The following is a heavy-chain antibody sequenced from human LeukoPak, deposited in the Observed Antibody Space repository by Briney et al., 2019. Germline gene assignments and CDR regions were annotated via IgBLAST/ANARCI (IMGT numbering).Heavy chain of an antibody. CDR1: GYSFTSYW. V-gene: IGHV5-51*01. J-gene: IGHJ4*02. D-gene: IGHD6-19*01. CDR3: ARRSTGWYYFDY. Sequence: GESLKIPCQGSGYSFTSYWIAWVRQMPGKGLEWMGIIYPGDSTTRYSPSFQGQVTISADKSISTAYLQWSSLKASDTAMYYCARRSTGWYYFDYWGQGTLLTVSS. CDR2: IYPGDSTT.